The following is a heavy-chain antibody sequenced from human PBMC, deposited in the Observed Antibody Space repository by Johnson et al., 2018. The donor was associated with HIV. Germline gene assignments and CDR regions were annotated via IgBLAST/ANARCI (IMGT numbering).Heavy chain of an antibody. J-gene: IGHJ3*02. CDR2: ISFDGNLK. CDR3: ARAQLLADDAFNN. V-gene: IGHV3-30*03. Sequence: QVQLVESGGGVVQPGKSLTLSCVGSGLSFSNFGIHWVRQAPGKGPEWVAVISFDGNLKKYADSVKGRFTISRDNSKNTLYLQMTSLRQDDTAVYYCARAQLLADDAFNNWGQGTMVTVSS. D-gene: IGHD6-6*01. CDR1: GLSFSNFG.